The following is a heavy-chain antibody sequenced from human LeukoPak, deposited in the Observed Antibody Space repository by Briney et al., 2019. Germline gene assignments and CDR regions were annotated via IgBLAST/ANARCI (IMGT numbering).Heavy chain of an antibody. CDR2: IIPIFGTA. CDR3: ARTNLYGALDY. V-gene: IGHV1-69*05. Sequence: SVKVSCKASGGTFSSYAISWVRQAPGQGLEWMGGIIPIFGTANYAQKFQGRVTMTRNTSISTAYMELSSLRSEDTAVYYCARTNLYGALDYWGQGTLVTVSS. J-gene: IGHJ4*02. D-gene: IGHD4-17*01. CDR1: GGTFSSYA.